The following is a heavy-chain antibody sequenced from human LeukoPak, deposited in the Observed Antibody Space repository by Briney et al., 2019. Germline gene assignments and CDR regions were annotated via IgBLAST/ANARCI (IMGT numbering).Heavy chain of an antibody. D-gene: IGHD1-26*01. Sequence: GASVKVSCKASGYTFTGYYMHWVRQAPGQGLEWMGWINPNSGGTNYAQKFQGRVTMTRATSISTAYMELSRLRSDDTAVYYCARASGSYRPETDYWGQGTLVTVSS. CDR1: GYTFTGYY. CDR2: INPNSGGT. J-gene: IGHJ4*02. V-gene: IGHV1-2*02. CDR3: ARASGSYRPETDY.